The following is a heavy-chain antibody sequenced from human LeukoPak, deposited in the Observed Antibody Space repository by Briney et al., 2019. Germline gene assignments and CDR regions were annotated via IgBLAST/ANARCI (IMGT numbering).Heavy chain of an antibody. D-gene: IGHD4-23*01. Sequence: GGSLRLSCAASGFTFSNYWMTWVRQAPGKGLVWVSRINSDGSSTSYADSVKGRFTISRDNAKNTLYLQMNSLRAEDTAVYYCARDRTVEPLDYWGQGTLVTVSS. CDR1: GFTFSNYW. V-gene: IGHV3-74*01. CDR3: ARDRTVEPLDY. CDR2: INSDGSST. J-gene: IGHJ4*02.